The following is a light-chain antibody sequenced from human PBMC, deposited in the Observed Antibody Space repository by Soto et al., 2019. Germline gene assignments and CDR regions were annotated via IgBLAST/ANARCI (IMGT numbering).Light chain of an antibody. J-gene: IGKJ1*01. Sequence: EKVMTQSPATLSMSPGERATLSCRASQSVNSYLAWYQQKPGQAPRLLIYGASTRATGIPARFSGSGSGTEVTLTISSLQSEDFAFYYCQQYTNWPSWTFGQGTKVEIK. CDR3: QQYTNWPSWT. CDR1: QSVNSY. V-gene: IGKV3-15*01. CDR2: GAS.